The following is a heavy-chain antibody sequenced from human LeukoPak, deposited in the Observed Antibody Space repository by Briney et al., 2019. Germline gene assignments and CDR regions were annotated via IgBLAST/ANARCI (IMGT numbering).Heavy chain of an antibody. V-gene: IGHV1-2*02. J-gene: IGHJ3*02. Sequence: ASVKISCKASGYTFTAYYLNWLRRAPGQRLVWMGWMNPTSDYTTYAHKFQGRDTMTRDTSINTAYMELSSLRSDETAVYYCARDYAISGYYGSSDAFDIWGQGTMVTVSS. CDR2: MNPTSDYT. CDR1: GYTFTAYY. D-gene: IGHD3-22*01. CDR3: ARDYAISGYYGSSDAFDI.